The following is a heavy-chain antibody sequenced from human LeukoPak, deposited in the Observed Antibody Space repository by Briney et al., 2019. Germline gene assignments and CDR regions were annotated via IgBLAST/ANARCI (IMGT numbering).Heavy chain of an antibody. CDR2: IYSSGST. V-gene: IGHV4-59*01. D-gene: IGHD6-6*01. J-gene: IGHJ2*01. CDR3: ARHSRAVSYSSSSEYFDL. CDR1: GGSISSYY. Sequence: SETLSLTCAVSGGSISSYYWSWIRQPPGKGLEWIGYIYSSGSTNYNPSLKSRVTISVDTSKNQFSLKLSSVTAADTAVYYCARHSRAVSYSSSSEYFDLWGRGTLVTVS.